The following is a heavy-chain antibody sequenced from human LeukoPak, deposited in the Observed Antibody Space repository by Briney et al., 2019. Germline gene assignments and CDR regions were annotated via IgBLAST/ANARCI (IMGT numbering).Heavy chain of an antibody. CDR2: IYSDGSR. Sequence: GGSLRLSCAASGFTFSSYSMNWVRQAPGKGLEWVSEIYSDGSRYYAASVKGRFSISRDNSKNTVYLQMNSLRGEDTAVYYCARELREHGVFDIWGQGTMVTVSS. J-gene: IGHJ3*02. D-gene: IGHD1-26*01. CDR3: ARELREHGVFDI. CDR1: GFTFSSYS. V-gene: IGHV3-53*01.